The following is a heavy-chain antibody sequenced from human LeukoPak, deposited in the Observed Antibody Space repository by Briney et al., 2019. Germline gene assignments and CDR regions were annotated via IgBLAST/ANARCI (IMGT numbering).Heavy chain of an antibody. CDR1: GGSISIYY. CDR3: ARFDSSGYSIPQAFDY. V-gene: IGHV4-59*01. CDR2: IYYSGST. D-gene: IGHD3-22*01. Sequence: SETLSLTCTVSGGSISIYYWSWIRQPPGKGLEWIGYIYYSGSTNYNPSLKSRVTISVDTSKNQFSLKLSSVTAADTAVYYCARFDSSGYSIPQAFDYWGQGTLVTVSS. J-gene: IGHJ4*02.